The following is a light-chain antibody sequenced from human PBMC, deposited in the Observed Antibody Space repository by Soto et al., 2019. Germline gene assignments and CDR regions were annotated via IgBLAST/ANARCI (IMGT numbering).Light chain of an antibody. CDR3: QQSYSKGFT. CDR2: AAS. V-gene: IGKV1-39*01. J-gene: IGKJ3*01. Sequence: DIQMTQSPSSLSASVGDRVTITCRASQSISSYLNWYQQKPGKAPKLLIYAASSLQSGVPSRFSGSVSGTDFTLTISSLQPEDFATYYCQQSYSKGFTFGPGTKVDIK. CDR1: QSISSY.